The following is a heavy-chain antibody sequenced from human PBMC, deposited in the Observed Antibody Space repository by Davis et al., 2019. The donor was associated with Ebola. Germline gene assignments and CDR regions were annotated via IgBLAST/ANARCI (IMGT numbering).Heavy chain of an antibody. Sequence: PGGSLRLSCAASGFTFSSHWPHWVRQAQGKGLGWVSRTNSDGSSISYADSGQGRFSISRDNAKNTLYVQMNSLRVEYTAVYYCARQDSGNYLVAFDIWGQGTTVTVSS. J-gene: IGHJ3*02. CDR3: ARQDSGNYLVAFDI. V-gene: IGHV3-74*01. CDR1: GFTFSSHW. CDR2: TNSDGSSI. D-gene: IGHD1-26*01.